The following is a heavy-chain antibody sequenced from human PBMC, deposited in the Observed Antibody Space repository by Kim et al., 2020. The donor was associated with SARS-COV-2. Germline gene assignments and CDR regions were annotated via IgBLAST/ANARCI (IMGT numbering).Heavy chain of an antibody. CDR2: IDGSDGTT. CDR3: MKGGWGWIWDH. D-gene: IGHD2-2*03. Sequence: GGSLRLSCTTSGLTFTGYAMSWVRQAPGKGLEWVSSIDGSDGTTYYVDSVKGRFTISRDNSKTTLYLQMSNLRADDTAVYYCMKGGWGWIWDHWGQGTLVTVSS. J-gene: IGHJ4*02. V-gene: IGHV3-23*01. CDR1: GLTFTGYA.